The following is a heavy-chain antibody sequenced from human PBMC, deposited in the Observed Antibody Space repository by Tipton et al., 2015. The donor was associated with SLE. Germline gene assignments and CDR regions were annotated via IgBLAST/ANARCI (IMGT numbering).Heavy chain of an antibody. V-gene: IGHV3-11*01. CDR1: GFTFSDYY. D-gene: IGHD2-21*01. J-gene: IGHJ4*02. Sequence: LSLTCAASGFTFSDYYMSWIRQAPGKGLEWVSYISSSGSTIYYADSVKGRFTISRDNAKNSLYLQMNSLRAEDTAVYYCARGGAYCGGDCYPDAYWGQGTLVTVSS. CDR2: ISSSGSTI. CDR3: ARGGAYCGGDCYPDAY.